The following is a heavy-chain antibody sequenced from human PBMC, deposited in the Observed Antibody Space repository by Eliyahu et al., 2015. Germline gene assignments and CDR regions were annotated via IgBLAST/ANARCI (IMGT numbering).Heavy chain of an antibody. J-gene: IGHJ4*02. Sequence: QVQLQQSGPGLVXPSQXLSLPCSIXGDXVSSNSAAWTWIRQSPXRGLEWLGRTYYRSKWYNDYAVSVKSRITINADTSKNQFSLQLNSVTPEDTAVYYCARQWGGATGHWGQGTLVTVSS. CDR1: GDXVSSNSAA. CDR2: TYYRSKWYN. D-gene: IGHD1-26*01. CDR3: ARQWGGATGH. V-gene: IGHV6-1*01.